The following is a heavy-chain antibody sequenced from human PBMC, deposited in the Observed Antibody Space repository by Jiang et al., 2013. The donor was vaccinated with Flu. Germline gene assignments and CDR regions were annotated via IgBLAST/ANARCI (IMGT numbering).Heavy chain of an antibody. Sequence: SGAEVKKPGASVKVSCKASGYTFTSYYMHWVRQAPGQGLEWMGIINPSGGSTSYAQKFQGRVTMTRDTSTSTVYMELSSLRSEDTAVYYCARAHYGWVTTGNDAFDIWGQGTMVTVSS. CDR3: ARAHYGWVTTGNDAFDI. J-gene: IGHJ3*02. V-gene: IGHV1-46*01. CDR1: GYTFTSYY. CDR2: INPSGGST. D-gene: IGHD4-11*01.